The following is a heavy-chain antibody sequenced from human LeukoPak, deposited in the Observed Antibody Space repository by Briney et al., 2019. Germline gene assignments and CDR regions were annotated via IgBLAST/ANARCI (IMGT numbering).Heavy chain of an antibody. D-gene: IGHD6-19*01. Sequence: SETLSLTCTVSGGSISSSSYYWGWIRQPPGKGLEWIGSFYHSGTSYYNPSLKSRVTISVDTSKNQFSLKLSSVTAADTAVYYCARHDVAGTGAAVAGLHYFDYWGQGTLVTVSS. J-gene: IGHJ4*02. V-gene: IGHV4-39*01. CDR1: GGSISSSSYY. CDR2: FYHSGTS. CDR3: ARHDVAGTGAAVAGLHYFDY.